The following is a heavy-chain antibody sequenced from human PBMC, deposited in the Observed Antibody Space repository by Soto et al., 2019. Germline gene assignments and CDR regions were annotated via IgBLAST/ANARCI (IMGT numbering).Heavy chain of an antibody. CDR1: GYSFTSYW. CDR3: ARLPQWDYDSCGYYLADYYVMGV. V-gene: IGHV5-51*01. J-gene: IGHJ6*02. D-gene: IGHD3-22*01. CDR2: IYPGDSDT. Sequence: GESLKICCKGSGYSFTSYWIGWVRQMPGKGLELMGIIYPGDSDTRYSPSFQGQVTISADKSISTAYLQWSSLKASDTAMYYFARLPQWDYDSCGYYLADYYVMGVWGQGTTDTVSS.